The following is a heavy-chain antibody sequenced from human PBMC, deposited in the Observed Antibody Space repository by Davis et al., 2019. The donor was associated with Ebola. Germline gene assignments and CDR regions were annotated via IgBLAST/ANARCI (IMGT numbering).Heavy chain of an antibody. D-gene: IGHD1-26*01. V-gene: IGHV4-59*12. CDR3: ARGVGATTGWFDP. CDR2: IYHSGST. J-gene: IGHJ5*02. Sequence: SETPSLTCTVSGGSISSYYWSWIRQPPGKGLEWIGYIYHSGSTYYNPSLKSRVTISVDTSKNQFSLKLSSVTAADTAVYYCARGVGATTGWFDPWGQGTLVIVSS. CDR1: GGSISSYY.